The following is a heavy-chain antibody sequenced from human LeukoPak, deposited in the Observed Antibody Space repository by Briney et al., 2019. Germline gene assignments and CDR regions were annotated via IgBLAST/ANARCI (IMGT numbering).Heavy chain of an antibody. CDR1: GFIFSNYN. CDR3: ARDSYGMDV. CDR2: ISYDGISE. Sequence: SLRLSCAASGFIFSNYNMHWVRQAPGKGLEWVAFISYDGISEHYADSVKGRFGISRDNSKNTLSLQMNSLGTEDSALYYCARDSYGMDVWGLGTTVTVSS. J-gene: IGHJ6*02. V-gene: IGHV3-30*09.